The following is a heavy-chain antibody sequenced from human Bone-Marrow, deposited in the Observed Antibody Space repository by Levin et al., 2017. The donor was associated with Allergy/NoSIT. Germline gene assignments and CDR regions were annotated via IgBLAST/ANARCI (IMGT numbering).Heavy chain of an antibody. J-gene: IGHJ4*02. CDR3: AKLLPWLVLTAPFDY. Sequence: GGSRRLSCAVSGFTFSNYGMHWVRQAPGKGLEWVALISYDGSDKDYADSVKGRFTISRDSSKNTLYLQMNSLRAEDTAVYYCAKLLPWLVLTAPFDYWGQGTLVTVSS. CDR1: GFTFSNYG. V-gene: IGHV3-30*18. CDR2: ISYDGSDK. D-gene: IGHD6-19*01.